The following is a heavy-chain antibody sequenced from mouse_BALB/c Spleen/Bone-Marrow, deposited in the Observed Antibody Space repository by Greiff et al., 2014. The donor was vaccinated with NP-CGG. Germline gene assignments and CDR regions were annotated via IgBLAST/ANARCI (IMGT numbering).Heavy chain of an antibody. V-gene: IGHV1-5*01. J-gene: IGHJ2*01. D-gene: IGHD3-1*01. CDR1: GYTLSNYW. CDR3: TTLARTNFDY. CDR2: IYPGNSDT. Sequence: DVQLQESGTVLARPGAAVKMSCKASGYTLSNYWMHWVKQRPGQGLEWIGTIYPGNSDTTYNQKFKGKAKLTAVTSTSTAYMDLSSLTNEDSAVYYCTTLARTNFDYWGQGTTLTVSS.